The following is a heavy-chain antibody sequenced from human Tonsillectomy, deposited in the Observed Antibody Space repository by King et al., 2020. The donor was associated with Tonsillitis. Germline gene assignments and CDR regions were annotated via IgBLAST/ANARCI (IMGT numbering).Heavy chain of an antibody. J-gene: IGHJ3*02. D-gene: IGHD2-21*01. V-gene: IGHV3-48*01. CDR2: IENSDTI. Sequence: VQLVESGGGLVQLGGSLRLSCVASGFIFSDYSMNWVRQAPGKGLEWVSYIENSDTIYFADSLKGRFTISRDNAKNSLYLQMNNLRAEDTAVYYCARDARFAIANAFDIWGQGTVVTVSS. CDR3: ARDARFAIANAFDI. CDR1: GFIFSDYS.